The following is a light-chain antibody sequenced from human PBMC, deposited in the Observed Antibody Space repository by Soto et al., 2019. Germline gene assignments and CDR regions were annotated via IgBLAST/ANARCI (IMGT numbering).Light chain of an antibody. CDR1: QSVSSNY. V-gene: IGKV3-20*01. CDR2: GAS. Sequence: EIVLTQSPGTLSLSPGERATLSCRASQSVSSNYLAWYQQKPGQAPRLLIYGASSRATGIPDRFSGSGSGTDFTLTISRLEPEDFAVYYCQQYSTSPPHTFGGGTKVEIK. J-gene: IGKJ4*01. CDR3: QQYSTSPPHT.